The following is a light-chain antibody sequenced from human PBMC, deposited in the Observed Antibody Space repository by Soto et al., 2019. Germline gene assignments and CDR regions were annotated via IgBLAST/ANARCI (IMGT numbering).Light chain of an antibody. J-gene: IGKJ5*01. V-gene: IGKV3-20*01. CDR2: GAS. Sequence: ESVLTQSPGTLSLSLGERATLFCRASQSVSSSYLAWYQQKPGQAPRLLIYGASSRATGIPDRFSGSGSGTDFTLTITRLEPEDFAVYYCQQYGTSPPITFGQGTRLEIK. CDR3: QQYGTSPPIT. CDR1: QSVSSSY.